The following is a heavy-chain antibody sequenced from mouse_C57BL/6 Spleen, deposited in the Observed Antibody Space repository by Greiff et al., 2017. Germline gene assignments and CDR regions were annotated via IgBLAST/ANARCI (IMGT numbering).Heavy chain of an antibody. V-gene: IGHV14-4*01. CDR1: GFNIKDDY. D-gene: IGHD1-1*01. CDR2: IDPENGDT. Sequence: VQLKEPGAELVRPGASVKLSCTASGFNIKDDYMHWVKQRPEQGLEWIGWIDPENGDTEYASKFQGKATITADTSSNTAYLQLSSLTSEDTAVYYCTRTTVYAMDYWGQGTSVTVSS. J-gene: IGHJ4*01. CDR3: TRTTVYAMDY.